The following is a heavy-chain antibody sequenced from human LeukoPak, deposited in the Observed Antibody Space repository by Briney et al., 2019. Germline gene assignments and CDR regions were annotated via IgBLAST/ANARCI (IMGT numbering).Heavy chain of an antibody. Sequence: GGSLRLSCAASGFTFSTYSMHWVRQAPGKGLEWVALISFDGSIEYYVDSVKGRFTISRDNSKNTLFLQMNSLRPEDTAVYYCAKDSDIAVAGSDDALDVWGQGTMVTVSS. J-gene: IGHJ3*01. D-gene: IGHD6-19*01. CDR1: GFTFSTYS. CDR2: ISFDGSIE. V-gene: IGHV3-30*18. CDR3: AKDSDIAVAGSDDALDV.